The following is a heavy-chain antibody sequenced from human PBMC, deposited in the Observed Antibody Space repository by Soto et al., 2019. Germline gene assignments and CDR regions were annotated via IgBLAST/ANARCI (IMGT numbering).Heavy chain of an antibody. D-gene: IGHD2-2*01. CDR2: ISGSGGTT. Sequence: GGSLRLSCAASGFTFSSCAMSWVRQAPGKGLEWVSAISGSGGTTYYADSVKGRFTISRDNSKNTVYLQMNSLRADDTAMYFCAKDRPSVIVGPVIFFAYWGQGTLVTVSS. J-gene: IGHJ4*02. CDR3: AKDRPSVIVGPVIFFAY. CDR1: GFTFSSCA. V-gene: IGHV3-23*01.